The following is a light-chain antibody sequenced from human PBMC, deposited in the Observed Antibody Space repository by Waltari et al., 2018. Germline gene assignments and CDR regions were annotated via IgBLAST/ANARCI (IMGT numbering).Light chain of an antibody. Sequence: QTVVTQEPSLTVSPGGTVTLTCASSGGAVTSFHHPNWFRQKPGQPPTPLIYSTNNKHSWTPARFSGSLLGGKAALTLSDVQPDDEADYYCLLYYGDPGCVFGGGTRLTVL. CDR3: LLYYGDPGCV. CDR1: GGAVTSFHH. J-gene: IGLJ3*02. V-gene: IGLV7-43*01. CDR2: STN.